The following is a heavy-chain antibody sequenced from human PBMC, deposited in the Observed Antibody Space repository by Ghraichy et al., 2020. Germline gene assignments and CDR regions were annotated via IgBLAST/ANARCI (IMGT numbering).Heavy chain of an antibody. CDR3: ARGHTYSGSKDY. CDR2: ISDSGST. CDR1: GGSINSFY. D-gene: IGHD5-12*01. Sequence: SETPSLTCTVSGGSINSFYWNWVRQPPGKGLEWIGFISDSGSTNYNPSLKSRVTISIDTSRNYFSLKLTSVTAADTAVYYCARGHTYSGSKDYWGQRTLVTVSS. V-gene: IGHV4-59*01. J-gene: IGHJ4*02.